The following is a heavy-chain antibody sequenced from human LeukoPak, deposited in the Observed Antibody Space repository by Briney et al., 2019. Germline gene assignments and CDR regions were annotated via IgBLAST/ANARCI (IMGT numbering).Heavy chain of an antibody. CDR2: IYPVDADT. J-gene: IGHJ4*02. CDR1: GYSFTSYW. CDR3: ARVSDHYFDY. Sequence: GESLKISCKASGYSFTSYWIGWVRQMPGKGLEWMGIIYPVDADTRYSPSFQGQVTISAHKSISTAYLRWSSLKASDIAMYYCARVSDHYFDYWGQGTLATVSS. D-gene: IGHD1-14*01. V-gene: IGHV5-51*01.